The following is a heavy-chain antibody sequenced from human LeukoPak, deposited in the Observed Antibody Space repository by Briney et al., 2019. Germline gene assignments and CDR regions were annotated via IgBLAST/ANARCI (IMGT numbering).Heavy chain of an antibody. V-gene: IGHV1-69*05. D-gene: IGHD3-10*01. CDR1: GGTFSSYA. CDR2: IIPIFGTA. Sequence: ASVKVSCKASGGTFSSYAISWVRQAPGQGLEWMGRIIPIFGTANYAQKFQGRVTITTDESTSTAYMELSSLRSEDTAVYYCASSSEMVRGGGMDVWGKGTTVTVSS. J-gene: IGHJ6*03. CDR3: ASSSEMVRGGGMDV.